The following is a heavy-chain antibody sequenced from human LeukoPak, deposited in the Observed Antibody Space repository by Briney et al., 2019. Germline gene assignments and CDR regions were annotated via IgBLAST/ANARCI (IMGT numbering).Heavy chain of an antibody. J-gene: IGHJ6*02. Sequence: SETLSLTCTVSGGSISSSSYYWGWIRQPPGKGLEWIGSIYYSGSTNYNPSLKSRVTISVDKSKNQFSLKLSSVTAADTAVYYCARGYYYDSSGYGMDVWGQGTTVTVSS. CDR2: IYYSGST. D-gene: IGHD3-22*01. CDR1: GGSISSSSYY. CDR3: ARGYYYDSSGYGMDV. V-gene: IGHV4-39*07.